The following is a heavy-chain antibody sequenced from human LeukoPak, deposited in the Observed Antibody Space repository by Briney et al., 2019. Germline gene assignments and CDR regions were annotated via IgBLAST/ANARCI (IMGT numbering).Heavy chain of an antibody. CDR3: ARVVGGSFNPYYYYYYMDV. V-gene: IGHV1-8*03. D-gene: IGHD1-26*01. J-gene: IGHJ6*03. CDR1: GYTFTSYD. CDR2: MNPNSGNT. Sequence: ASVKVSCKASGYTFTSYDINWVRQATGQGLEWMGWMNPNSGNTGYAQKFQGRVTITRNTSISTAYMELSSLRSEDTAVYYCARVVGGSFNPYYYYYYMDVWGKGTTVTVSS.